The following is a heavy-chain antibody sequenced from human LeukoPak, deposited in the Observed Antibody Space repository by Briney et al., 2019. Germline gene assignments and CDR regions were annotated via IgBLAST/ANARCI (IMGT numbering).Heavy chain of an antibody. D-gene: IGHD1-26*01. CDR1: GFTFSSYA. CDR2: ISSNGGST. CDR3: ARGYQGAMYYFDY. V-gene: IGHV3-64*01. Sequence: GGSLRLSCAASGFTFSSYAMHWVRQAPGKGLEYVSAISSNGGSTYYANSVKGRFTISRDNSKNTLYLQMGSLRAEVMAVYYCARGYQGAMYYFDYWGQGTLVTVSS. J-gene: IGHJ4*02.